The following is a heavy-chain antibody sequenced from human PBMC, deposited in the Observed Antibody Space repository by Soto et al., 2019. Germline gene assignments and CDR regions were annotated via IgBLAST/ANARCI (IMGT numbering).Heavy chain of an antibody. J-gene: IGHJ4*02. V-gene: IGHV1-3*01. CDR1: GYTFSMYS. D-gene: IGHD3-22*01. CDR2: INAGNGYT. CDR3: ARASYYYDSRGFYY. Sequence: QVHLVQSGAEVKKPGASVKVSCKASGYTFSMYSIHWVRQAPGQGLEWMGWINAGNGYTKYSQKLQGRVTITRDTSSSTSYMELSRLRSEDAAVYYCARASYYYDSRGFYYWGQGTQVTLYS.